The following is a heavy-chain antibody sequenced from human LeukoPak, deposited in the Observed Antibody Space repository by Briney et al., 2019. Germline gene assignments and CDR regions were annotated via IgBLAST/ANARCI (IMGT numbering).Heavy chain of an antibody. D-gene: IGHD1-26*01. J-gene: IGHJ4*02. CDR2: ISAYNGNT. CDR1: GYTFTGYY. Sequence: ASVKVSCKASGYTFTGYYMHWVRQAPGQGLEWMGWISAYNGNTNYAQKLQGRVTMTTDTSTSTAYMELRSLRSDDTAVYYCARDGGRIVGATVGDYWGQGTLVTVSS. CDR3: ARDGGRIVGATVGDY. V-gene: IGHV1-18*04.